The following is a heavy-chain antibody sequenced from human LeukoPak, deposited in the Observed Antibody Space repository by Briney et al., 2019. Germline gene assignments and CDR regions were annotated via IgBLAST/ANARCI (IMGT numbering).Heavy chain of an antibody. CDR1: GYTFTSYY. D-gene: IGHD6-13*01. J-gene: IGHJ6*02. Sequence: ASVTVSCLASGYTFTSYYMHWLRQAPGQGREWMGLINPNGGSTSYAQKFQGSVTMTRDTSTSTVYMELSSLRAEDTAVYYCARVGTGYYYYGMDVWGQGTTVTVSS. CDR2: INPNGGST. V-gene: IGHV1-46*01. CDR3: ARVGTGYYYYGMDV.